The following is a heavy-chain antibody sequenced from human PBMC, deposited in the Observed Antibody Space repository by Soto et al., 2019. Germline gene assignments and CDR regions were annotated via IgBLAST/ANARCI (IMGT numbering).Heavy chain of an antibody. CDR2: ISSSSSTI. CDR3: ASNVITMIVGAMDV. V-gene: IGHV3-48*01. J-gene: IGHJ6*02. Sequence: GGSLRLSCAASGFTFSSYSMNWVRQAPGKGLEWVSYISSSSSTIYYADSVKGRFTISRDNAKNSLYLQMSSLRAEDTAVYYCASNVITMIVGAMDVWGQGTTVTVS. D-gene: IGHD3-22*01. CDR1: GFTFSSYS.